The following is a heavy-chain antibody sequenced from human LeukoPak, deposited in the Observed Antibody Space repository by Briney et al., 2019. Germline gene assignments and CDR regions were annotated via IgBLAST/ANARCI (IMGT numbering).Heavy chain of an antibody. CDR3: AREGTRECPHWYFDL. V-gene: IGHV4-61*02. D-gene: IGHD3-10*01. J-gene: IGHJ2*01. CDR1: GGSISSGSYY. Sequence: SQTLSLTCTVSGGSISSGSYYWSWIRQPAGKGLEWIGRIYTSGSTNYNPSLKSRVTISVDTSKNQFSLKLSSVTAADTAVYYCAREGTRECPHWYFDLWGRGTLVTVSS. CDR2: IYTSGST.